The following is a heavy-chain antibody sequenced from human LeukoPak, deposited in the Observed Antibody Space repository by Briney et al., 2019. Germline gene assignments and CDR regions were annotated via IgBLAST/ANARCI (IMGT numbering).Heavy chain of an antibody. J-gene: IGHJ4*02. Sequence: PSETLSLTCTVSGGSISSYYRSWIRQPPGKGLEWIGYIYYSGSTNYNPSLKSRVTISVDTSKNQFSLKLSSVTAADTAVYYCARVGQRLRGGGDYWGQGTLVTVSS. D-gene: IGHD4-17*01. V-gene: IGHV4-59*01. CDR1: GGSISSYY. CDR2: IYYSGST. CDR3: ARVGQRLRGGGDY.